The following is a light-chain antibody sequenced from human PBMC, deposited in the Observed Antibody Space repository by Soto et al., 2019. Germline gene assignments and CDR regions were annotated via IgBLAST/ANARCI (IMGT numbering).Light chain of an antibody. J-gene: IGKJ5*01. CDR2: GAA. Sequence: EIVLPQSPAPLSLARAETARLAYRASQSISTYLAWYQQRLGQAPRLLIYGAATRAAGIPDRFSGSGSGTDFTLTISRLEPEDFAVYYCQHYHGWPITFGQGTRLEIK. V-gene: IGKV3-20*01. CDR3: QHYHGWPIT. CDR1: QSISTY.